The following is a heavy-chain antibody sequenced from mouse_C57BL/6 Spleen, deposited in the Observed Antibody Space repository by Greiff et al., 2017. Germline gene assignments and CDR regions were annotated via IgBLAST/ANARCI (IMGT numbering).Heavy chain of an antibody. J-gene: IGHJ4*01. CDR1: GYTFTSYW. V-gene: IGHV1-59*01. Sequence: QVQLQQSGAELVRPGTSVKLSCKASGYTFTSYWMHWVQQRPGQGLEWIGVIDPSDSYTNYNQKFKGKATLTVDTSSSTAYMQLSSLTSEDSAVYYCARSDAMDYWGQGTSVTVSS. CDR3: ARSDAMDY. CDR2: IDPSDSYT.